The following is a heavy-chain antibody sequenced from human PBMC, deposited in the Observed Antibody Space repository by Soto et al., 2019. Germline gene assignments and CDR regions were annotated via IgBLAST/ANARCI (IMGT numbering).Heavy chain of an antibody. CDR3: ARGIGYCSSINCYSSRRLRFDS. CDR1: GGSFSGYY. J-gene: IGHJ4*02. V-gene: IGHV4-34*01. D-gene: IGHD2-2*01. Sequence: QVQLQQWGAGLLKPSETLSLTCAVYGGSFSGYYWTWIRQSPEKGLEWIGEVNLSGTTYYNPSLKTRVTISVHTPKNQFSLKISSVTAADTAVYYCARGIGYCSSINCYSSRRLRFDSWGQGTLVTVSS. CDR2: VNLSGTT.